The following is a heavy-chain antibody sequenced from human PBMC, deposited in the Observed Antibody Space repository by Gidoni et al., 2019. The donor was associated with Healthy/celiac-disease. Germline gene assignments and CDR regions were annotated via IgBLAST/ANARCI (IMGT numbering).Heavy chain of an antibody. D-gene: IGHD1-1*01. Sequence: QVQLQESGPGLVKPSETLSLTCPVSGGSISSYYWSWIRQPPGKGLEWIGYIYYSGSTNYNPSLKSRVTISVDTSKIQFSLKLSSVTAADTAVYYCARTNWNRRSEWFDPWGQGTLVTVSS. CDR1: GGSISSYY. V-gene: IGHV4-59*01. CDR2: IYYSGST. CDR3: ARTNWNRRSEWFDP. J-gene: IGHJ5*02.